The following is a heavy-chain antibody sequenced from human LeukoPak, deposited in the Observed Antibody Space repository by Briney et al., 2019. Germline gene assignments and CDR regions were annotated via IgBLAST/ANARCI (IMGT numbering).Heavy chain of an antibody. CDR2: IYYSGST. J-gene: IGHJ5*02. CDR1: GGSISSYY. V-gene: IGHV4-59*12. D-gene: IGHD3-10*01. CDR3: ARRGMVRGVIIARYNWFDP. Sequence: SETLSLTCTVSGGSISSYYWTWIRQPPGKGLEWIGYIYYSGSTNYNPSLKSRVTISVDTSKNQFSLKLSSVTAADTAVYYCARRGMVRGVIIARYNWFDPWGQGTLVTVSS.